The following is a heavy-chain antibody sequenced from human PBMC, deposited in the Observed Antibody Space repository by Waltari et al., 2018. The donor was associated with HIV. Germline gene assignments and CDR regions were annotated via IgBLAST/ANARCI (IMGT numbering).Heavy chain of an antibody. J-gene: IGHJ6*02. CDR3: ARKFHAMDV. Sequence: DVQLVESGGGLIQPGGSLRLSCAASGFTVSSNYMSWVRQAPGKGLDWVSVIYSDGTTDYADSVTGRFTISRDKSNNMLFLQMNSLRAEDTAVYYGARKFHAMDVWGQGTMVTVSS. V-gene: IGHV3-53*01. CDR2: IYSDGTT. CDR1: GFTVSSNY.